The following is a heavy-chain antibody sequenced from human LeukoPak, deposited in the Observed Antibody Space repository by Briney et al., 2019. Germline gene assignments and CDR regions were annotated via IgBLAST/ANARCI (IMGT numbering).Heavy chain of an antibody. CDR1: GFTFSGYD. J-gene: IGHJ6*02. CDR3: ARLRYYGMDV. CDR2: TSSSSSTI. V-gene: IGHV3-48*04. Sequence: PGGSLRLSCAASGFTFSGYDMSWVRQAPGKGLEWVSYTSSSSSTIYYADSVKSRFTISRDNAKNSLYLQMNSLRAEDTAVYYCARLRYYGMDVWARGPRSPSP.